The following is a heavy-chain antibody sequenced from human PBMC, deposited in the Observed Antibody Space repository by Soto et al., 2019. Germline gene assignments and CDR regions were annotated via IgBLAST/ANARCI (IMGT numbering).Heavy chain of an antibody. V-gene: IGHV4-31*01. CDR1: GGSITSGADY. Sequence: QVQLQESGPGLVKPSQTLSLTCTVSGGSITSGADYWTWIRQYPGKGLEWIGCIYYTGSTSYDPLVPSLLSISVDTFKMQYSLKLSSVTASATAVYYCARRLTFGRAALVWRYMDVWCKGNTVTVS. CDR3: ARRLTFGRAALVWRYMDV. J-gene: IGHJ6*03. CDR2: IYYTGST. D-gene: IGHD3-9*01.